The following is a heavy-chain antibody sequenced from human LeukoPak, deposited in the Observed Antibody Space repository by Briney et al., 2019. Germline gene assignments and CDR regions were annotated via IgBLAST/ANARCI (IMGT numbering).Heavy chain of an antibody. V-gene: IGHV3-23*01. CDR2: ISGGGGTT. CDR1: GITFSSYA. J-gene: IGHJ4*02. CDR3: AKDKGGSYYEFDY. Sequence: PGGSLRLSCATSGITFSSYAMSWVRQAPGKGLEWVSAISGGGGTTYYADSVKGRFTISRDNSKNTLYLQMNSLRAEDTAVYFCAKDKGGSYYEFDYWGQGTLVTASS. D-gene: IGHD3-10*01.